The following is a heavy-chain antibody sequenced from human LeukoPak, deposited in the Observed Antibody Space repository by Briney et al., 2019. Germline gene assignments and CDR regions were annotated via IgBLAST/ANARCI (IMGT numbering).Heavy chain of an antibody. CDR2: IIPMFGTA. J-gene: IGHJ5*02. CDR1: GGTFSMYA. Sequence: SVKVSCKXSGGTFSMYAISWVRQAPGQGLERMGRIIPMFGTAYYAQNFQDRVTIITDESTTIAYMRLSSLRFEDTAVYYCARDSYNGSYYDPWGQGTLVAVSS. V-gene: IGHV1-69*05. CDR3: ARDSYNGSYYDP. D-gene: IGHD1-26*01.